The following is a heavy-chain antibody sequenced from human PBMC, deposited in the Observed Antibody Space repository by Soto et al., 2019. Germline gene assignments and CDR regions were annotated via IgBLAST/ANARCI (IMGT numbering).Heavy chain of an antibody. Sequence: SCPTLVNPTPTLTLTCTFSGFSLSTSGVGVGWILHPPGKALEWLALIYWDDDKRYSPSLKSRLTITKDTSKNQVVLTMTNMDPVDTATYYCAHRPVAGTSGWFDPWGQGTPVTVSS. V-gene: IGHV2-5*02. CDR2: IYWDDDK. CDR3: AHRPVAGTSGWFDP. D-gene: IGHD6-19*01. J-gene: IGHJ5*02. CDR1: GFSLSTSGVG.